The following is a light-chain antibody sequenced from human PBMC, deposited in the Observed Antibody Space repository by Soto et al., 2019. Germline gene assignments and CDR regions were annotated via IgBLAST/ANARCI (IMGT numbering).Light chain of an antibody. J-gene: IGLJ1*01. Sequence: QSALAQPASVSGSPGQSITISCTGSTSEIGSAKYVSWYQQHPGKAPEVMIYEVNNRPSGVSNRFSGSKSGNTASLTISGLQAEDEADYYCSSHSSSSTDYVFGTGTKLTVL. CDR3: SSHSSSSTDYV. CDR2: EVN. CDR1: TSEIGSAKY. V-gene: IGLV2-14*01.